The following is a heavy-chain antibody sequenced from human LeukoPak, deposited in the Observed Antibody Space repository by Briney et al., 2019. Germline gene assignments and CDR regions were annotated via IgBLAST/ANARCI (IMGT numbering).Heavy chain of an antibody. CDR1: GFPFITYP. CDR3: TRGVGRDSWYFDF. CDR2: ISYDGNNK. D-gene: IGHD6-13*01. V-gene: IGHV3-30-3*01. J-gene: IGHJ4*02. Sequence: GGPLSLSAEPSGFPFITYPMHWVRKAPAKGLNGGTGISYDGNNKYYADSVQGRFTISRDNSKNTLYLQMLSLRTEDTAVYYCTRGVGRDSWYFDFWGQGTLVTVSS.